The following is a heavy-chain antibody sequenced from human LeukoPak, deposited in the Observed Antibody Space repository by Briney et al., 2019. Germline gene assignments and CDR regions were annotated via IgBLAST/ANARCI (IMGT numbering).Heavy chain of an antibody. CDR3: AKDPSSSSPPRYYYGMDV. J-gene: IGHJ6*02. V-gene: IGHV3-23*01. D-gene: IGHD6-6*01. Sequence: GGSLRLSCAASGFTFSSYAMSWVRQAPGKGLEWVSAISSSGGGTSYADSVKGRFTISRDNSKNTLYLQMNSLRAEDTAVYYCAKDPSSSSPPRYYYGMDVWGQGATVTVSS. CDR2: ISSSGGGT. CDR1: GFTFSSYA.